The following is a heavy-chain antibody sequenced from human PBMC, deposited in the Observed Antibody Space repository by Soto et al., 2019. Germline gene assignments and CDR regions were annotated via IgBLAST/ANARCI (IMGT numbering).Heavy chain of an antibody. CDR3: AREITILRGDAFDI. CDR2: INPNSGGT. J-gene: IGHJ3*02. CDR1: GYTFTGYY. D-gene: IGHD3-9*01. V-gene: IGHV1-2*02. Sequence: ASVKVSCKASGYTFTGYYMHWVRQAPGQGLEWMGWINPNSGGTNYAQKFQGRVTMTRDTSISTAYMELSRLRSDDTAVYYCAREITILRGDAFDIWGQGTMVTVPS.